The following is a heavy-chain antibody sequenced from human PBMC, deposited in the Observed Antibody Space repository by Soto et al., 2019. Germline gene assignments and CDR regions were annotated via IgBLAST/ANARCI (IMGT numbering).Heavy chain of an antibody. CDR3: ASLYSGYDFYYYYGMDV. V-gene: IGHV1-69*06. CDR1: GGTFSSYA. J-gene: IGHJ6*02. CDR2: IIPIFGTA. Sequence: ASVKVSCKASGGTFSSYAISWVRQAPGQGLEWMGGIIPIFGTANYAQKFQGRVTITADKSTSTAYMELSSLRSEDTAVYYCASLYSGYDFYYYYGMDVWGQGTTVTVSS. D-gene: IGHD5-12*01.